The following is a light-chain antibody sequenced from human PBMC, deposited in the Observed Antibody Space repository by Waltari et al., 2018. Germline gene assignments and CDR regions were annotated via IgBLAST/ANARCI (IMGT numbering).Light chain of an antibody. V-gene: IGKV1-33*01. CDR3: QQYAHLPLT. CDR2: DAS. Sequence: DIQVTQSPTSLSASCGDRVTITCQASQDITKKLNWFQQKAGKAPQVLIFDASNSQPAVPSRFSGSGYGTNFAFTITSLQPEDIGTYYCQQYAHLPLTFGGGTRVEIK. CDR1: QDITKK. J-gene: IGKJ4*01.